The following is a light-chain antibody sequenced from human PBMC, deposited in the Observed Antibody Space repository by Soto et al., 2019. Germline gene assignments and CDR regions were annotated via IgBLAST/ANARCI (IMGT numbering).Light chain of an antibody. J-gene: IGKJ4*01. CDR2: TAS. CDR3: QQDYSFPLT. Sequence: DIQMTQSPSSVSTSVGDRVTITCRASQHIGSWLAWYQQKPGKAPKLLIYTASTLQSGVPSRFRGSGSGTECTLTINSLQPEDFATYYWQQDYSFPLTFGGGTEVENK. CDR1: QHIGSW. V-gene: IGKV1D-12*01.